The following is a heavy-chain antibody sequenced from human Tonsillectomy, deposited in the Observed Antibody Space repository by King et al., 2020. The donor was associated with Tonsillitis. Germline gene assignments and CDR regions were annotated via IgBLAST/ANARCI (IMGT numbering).Heavy chain of an antibody. Sequence: QLQESGPGLVKPSETLSLTCTVSGGSISSTSYYWGWIRQPPRKGLEWIGSIYYSGSTYYNPSLKSRVTISVDTSKNQFSLKLRSVTAADTAVYYCASHYCGGDCYPIAAFFDYWGQGTLVTVSS. CDR2: IYYSGST. CDR1: GGSISSTSYY. D-gene: IGHD2-21*02. V-gene: IGHV4-39*01. CDR3: ASHYCGGDCYPIAAFFDY. J-gene: IGHJ4*02.